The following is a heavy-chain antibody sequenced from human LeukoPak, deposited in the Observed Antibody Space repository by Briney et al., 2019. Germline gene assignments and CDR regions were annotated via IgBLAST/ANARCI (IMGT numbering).Heavy chain of an antibody. CDR3: TTRGSDSGCPFF. CDR1: GFTFSNAW. CDR2: IKSKTDGGTT. D-gene: IGHD3-10*01. Sequence: PGGSLRLSCAASGFTFSNAWMVCVRQAPGKGLEWVGRIKSKTDGGTTDYAAPVKGRFTISRDDSKNTLYLEMNSLKTEDTAVYYCTTRGSDSGCPFFWGQGTLVTVSS. V-gene: IGHV3-15*01. J-gene: IGHJ4*02.